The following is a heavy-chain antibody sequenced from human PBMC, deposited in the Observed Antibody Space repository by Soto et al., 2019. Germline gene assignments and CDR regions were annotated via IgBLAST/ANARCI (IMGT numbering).Heavy chain of an antibody. D-gene: IGHD2-2*03. CDR3: ARDRHMDGYYYVYGMDV. Sequence: ASVKVSCKASGYTFTSYYMHWVRQAPGQGLEWMGIINPSGGSTSYAQKFQGRVTMTRDTSTSTVYMELSSLRSEDTAVYYCARDRHMDGYYYVYGMDVWGQGTTVTVSS. CDR2: INPSGGST. CDR1: GYTFTSYY. V-gene: IGHV1-46*01. J-gene: IGHJ6*02.